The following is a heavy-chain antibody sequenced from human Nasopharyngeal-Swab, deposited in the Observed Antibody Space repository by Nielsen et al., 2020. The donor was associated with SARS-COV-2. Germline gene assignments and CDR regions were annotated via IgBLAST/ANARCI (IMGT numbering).Heavy chain of an antibody. CDR1: GFTFSSYS. CDR2: ISSSSSYI. V-gene: IGHV3-21*01. Sequence: ETLSLTCAASGFTFSSYSMNWVRQAPGKGLEWVSSISSSSSYIYYADSVKGRFTISRDNAKNSLYLQMNSLRAEDTAVYYCARDYPVGQLNYYYGMDVWGQGTTVTVSS. CDR3: ARDYPVGQLNYYYGMDV. D-gene: IGHD6-13*01. J-gene: IGHJ6*02.